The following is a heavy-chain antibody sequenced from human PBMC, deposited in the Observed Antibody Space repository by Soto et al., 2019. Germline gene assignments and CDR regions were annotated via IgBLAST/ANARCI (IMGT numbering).Heavy chain of an antibody. CDR2: ISSSSSYI. CDR1: GFTFSSYS. D-gene: IGHD3-22*01. J-gene: IGHJ5*02. CDR3: ARLVLPYDSSGYYP. Sequence: EVQLVESGGGLVQPGGSLRLSCAASGFTFSSYSMNWVRQAPGKGLEWVSSISSSSSYIYYADSVKGRFTISRDNAKNSLYLQMNSLRAEDTAVYYCARLVLPYDSSGYYPWGQGTLVTVAS. V-gene: IGHV3-21*01.